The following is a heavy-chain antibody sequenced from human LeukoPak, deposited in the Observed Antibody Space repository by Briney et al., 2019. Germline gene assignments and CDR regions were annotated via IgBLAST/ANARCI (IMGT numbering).Heavy chain of an antibody. Sequence: GGSLRLSCAASGFTFSSYAMNWVRQAPGKGLEWVSYISSSGSTIYYADSVKGRFTISRDNAKNSLYLQMNSLRAEDTAVYYCARSWKFGCSSTSCYWGAFDIWGQGTMVTVSS. V-gene: IGHV3-48*04. CDR3: ARSWKFGCSSTSCYWGAFDI. J-gene: IGHJ3*02. CDR1: GFTFSSYA. D-gene: IGHD2-2*01. CDR2: ISSSGSTI.